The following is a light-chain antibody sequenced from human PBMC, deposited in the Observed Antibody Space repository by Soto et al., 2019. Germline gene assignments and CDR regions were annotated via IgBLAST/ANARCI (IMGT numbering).Light chain of an antibody. CDR1: QSVSSS. CDR3: QQYVDSPLT. J-gene: IGKJ4*01. Sequence: IVLTQSPGTLSLSPGERVTLSCRASQSVSSSFAWYQKKHGQAPRLLIYGASSRATGIPDRFSGSWSGTDFTLTISRLEPEDFALYYCQQYVDSPLTFGGGTKVEIK. V-gene: IGKV3-20*01. CDR2: GAS.